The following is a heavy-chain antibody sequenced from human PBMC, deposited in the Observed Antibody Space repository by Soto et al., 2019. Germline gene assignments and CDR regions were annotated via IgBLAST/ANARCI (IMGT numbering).Heavy chain of an antibody. Sequence: QVQVVQSGAEVKKPGASVKVSCKASGYTFANYGISWVRHAPGQGLEWVGWINSYNGHTDYAQKFQGRVTMTTDTSTSTVYMDLRSLRYDDTAVYYCARVIAGGYGHTVLDFWGQGTLVTVSS. D-gene: IGHD5-18*01. CDR1: GYTFANYG. V-gene: IGHV1-18*01. CDR3: ARVIAGGYGHTVLDF. CDR2: INSYNGHT. J-gene: IGHJ4*02.